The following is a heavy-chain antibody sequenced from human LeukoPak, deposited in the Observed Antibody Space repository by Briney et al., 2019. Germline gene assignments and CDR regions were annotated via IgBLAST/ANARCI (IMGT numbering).Heavy chain of an antibody. J-gene: IGHJ4*02. D-gene: IGHD5-12*01. CDR1: GGTFSSYA. CDR3: ARERGSGYRLLY. CDR2: INPNSGDT. V-gene: IGHV1-2*02. Sequence: ASVKVSCKASGGTFSSYAISWVRQAPGQGLEWMGWINPNSGDTNYAQKFQGRATMTRDTSISTAYMELSRLTSDDTAVYYCARERGSGYRLLYWGQGTLVTVSS.